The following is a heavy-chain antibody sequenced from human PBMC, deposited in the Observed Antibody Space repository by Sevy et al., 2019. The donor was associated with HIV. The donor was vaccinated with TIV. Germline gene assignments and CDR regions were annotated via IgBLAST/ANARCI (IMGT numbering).Heavy chain of an antibody. D-gene: IGHD3-22*01. Sequence: ASVKVSCKVSGYTLTELSMHWVRQAPGKGLEWMGGFDPEDGETIYAQKFQGRVTMTGDTVTDTAYMELSSLRSEDTAVYYCATSARKYYYDSSGYSYFDYWGQGTLVTVSS. V-gene: IGHV1-24*01. CDR2: FDPEDGET. CDR1: GYTLTELS. CDR3: ATSARKYYYDSSGYSYFDY. J-gene: IGHJ4*02.